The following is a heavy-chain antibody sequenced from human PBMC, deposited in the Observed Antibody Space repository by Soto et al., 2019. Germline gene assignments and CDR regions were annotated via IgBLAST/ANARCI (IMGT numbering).Heavy chain of an antibody. CDR1: GGTFSSYA. D-gene: IGHD2-2*01. V-gene: IGHV1-69*13. CDR3: ARIVVPAAKAPWGWFDP. CDR2: IIPIFGTA. Sequence: SVKVSCKASGGTFSSYAISWLRQAPGQGLEWMGGIIPIFGTANYAQKFQGRVTITADESTSTAYMELSSLRSEDTAVYYCARIVVPAAKAPWGWFDPWGQGTLVTVSS. J-gene: IGHJ5*02.